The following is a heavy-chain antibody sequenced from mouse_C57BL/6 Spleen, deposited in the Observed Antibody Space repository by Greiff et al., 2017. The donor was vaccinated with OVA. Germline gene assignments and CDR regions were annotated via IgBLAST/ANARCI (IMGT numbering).Heavy chain of an antibody. D-gene: IGHD3-3*01. V-gene: IGHV3-6*01. CDR1: GYSITSGYY. J-gene: IGHJ1*03. CDR2: ISYDGSN. CDR3: ARGAGPNWYFDV. Sequence: ESGPGLVKPSQSLSLTCSVTGYSITSGYYWNWIRQFPGNKLEWMGYISYDGSNNYNPSLKNRISITRDTSKNQFFLKLNSVTTEDTATYYCARGAGPNWYFDVWGTGTTVTVSS.